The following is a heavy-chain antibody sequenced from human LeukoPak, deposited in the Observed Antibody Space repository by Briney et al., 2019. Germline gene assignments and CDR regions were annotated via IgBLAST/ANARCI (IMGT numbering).Heavy chain of an antibody. J-gene: IGHJ4*02. D-gene: IGHD6-13*01. CDR2: IRYDGSNK. CDR3: AKDRGGYATAGIDY. CDR1: GFPFSSYA. V-gene: IGHV3-30*02. Sequence: QPGGSLRLSCAASGFPFSSYAMSWVRQAPGKGLEWVAFIRYDGSNKYYADSVKGRFTISRDNSKNTLYLQTNSPRAEDTAVYYCAKDRGGYATAGIDYWGQGTLVTVSS.